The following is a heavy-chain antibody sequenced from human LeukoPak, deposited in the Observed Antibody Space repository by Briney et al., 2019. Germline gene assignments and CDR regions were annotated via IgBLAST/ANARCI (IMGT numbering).Heavy chain of an antibody. Sequence: GGSLRLSCAASGFTFSSYGMHWVRQAPGKGLEWVAVISYDGSNKYYADSVKGRFTISRDNSKNTLYLQMNSLRAGDTAVYYCARGQKTYYDFWSGYHPVGMDVWGQGTTVTVSS. CDR2: ISYDGSNK. D-gene: IGHD3-3*01. J-gene: IGHJ6*02. V-gene: IGHV3-30*03. CDR1: GFTFSSYG. CDR3: ARGQKTYYDFWSGYHPVGMDV.